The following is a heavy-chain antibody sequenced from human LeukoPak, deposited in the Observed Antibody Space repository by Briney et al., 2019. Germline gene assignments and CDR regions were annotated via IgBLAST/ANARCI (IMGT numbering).Heavy chain of an antibody. V-gene: IGHV3-48*03. D-gene: IGHD6-19*01. CDR3: ARIKGIAVAGTDY. J-gene: IGHJ4*02. CDR2: ISSSGSTI. CDR1: GFTFSSYE. Sequence: GGSLRLSCAASGFTFSSYEMNWVRQAPGKGLEWVSYISSSGSTIYYADSVKGRFTISRDNAKNSLYLQMNSLRAEDTAVYYCARIKGIAVAGTDYWGQGTLVTVSS.